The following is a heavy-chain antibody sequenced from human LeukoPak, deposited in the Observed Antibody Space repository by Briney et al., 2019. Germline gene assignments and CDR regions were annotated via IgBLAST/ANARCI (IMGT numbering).Heavy chain of an antibody. V-gene: IGHV3-23*01. CDR1: GFTFSSYA. Sequence: GGSLRLSCAASGFTFSSYAMSWVRQAPGKGLEWVSAISGSGGSTYYADSVKGRFTISRDNAKNSLYLQMNSLRAEDTALYYCAKALTDYYDSSGLADYWGQGTLVTVSS. CDR2: ISGSGGST. J-gene: IGHJ4*02. CDR3: AKALTDYYDSSGLADY. D-gene: IGHD3-22*01.